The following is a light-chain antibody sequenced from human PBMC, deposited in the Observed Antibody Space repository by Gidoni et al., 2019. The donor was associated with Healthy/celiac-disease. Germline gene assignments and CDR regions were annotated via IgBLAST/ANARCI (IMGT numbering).Light chain of an antibody. CDR1: SSDVGSYNL. Sequence: PGQSITISCTGTSSDVGSYNLVSWYQQHPGKAPKLMIYEVSKRPSGVSNRFSGSKSGNTASLTISGLQAEDEADYYCCSYAGSSYVFGTGTKVTVL. CDR3: CSYAGSSYV. V-gene: IGLV2-23*02. J-gene: IGLJ1*01. CDR2: EVS.